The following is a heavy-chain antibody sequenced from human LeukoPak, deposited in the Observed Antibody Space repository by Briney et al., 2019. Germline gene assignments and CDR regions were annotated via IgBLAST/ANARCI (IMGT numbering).Heavy chain of an antibody. D-gene: IGHD5-12*01. J-gene: IGHJ6*03. CDR2: IRYDGSNK. CDR3: AKGGGYEAQYYYYYLDV. Sequence: GGSLRLSCAASGFTFSTYAMNWIRQAPGKGLEWVAFIRYDGSNKYYADSVKGRFTISRDNSKNTLYLQMKSLRAEDTAVYYCAKGGGYEAQYYYYYLDVWGKGTTVTISS. V-gene: IGHV3-30*02. CDR1: GFTFSTYA.